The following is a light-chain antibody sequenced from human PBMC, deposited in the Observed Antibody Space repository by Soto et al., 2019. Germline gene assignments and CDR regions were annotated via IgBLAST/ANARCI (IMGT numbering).Light chain of an antibody. CDR3: SSYTTSSSYY. V-gene: IGLV2-14*01. CDR1: SSDVGAYNF. CDR2: DVN. Sequence: QSALTQPASVSGSPGQSITISCTGTSSDVGAYNFVSWYQQDPGKAPKLMIYDVNNRPSGVSNRFSGSKSGNTASLTLSGLQAEDEADYYCSSYTTSSSYYFGTGTKVTV. J-gene: IGLJ1*01.